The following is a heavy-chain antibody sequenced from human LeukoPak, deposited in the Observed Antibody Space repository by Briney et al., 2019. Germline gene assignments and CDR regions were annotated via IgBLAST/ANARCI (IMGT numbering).Heavy chain of an antibody. J-gene: IGHJ5*02. CDR3: ARHSRETEGGWLDP. V-gene: IGHV5-51*01. D-gene: IGHD5-24*01. CDR2: IYPGNSDT. Sequence: GESLKISFKGSGYRFTSYWIGWVRQMPGKGLEWMGIIYPGNSDTTYSPSFQGQVTISADKSISTAYLQWSSLKASDTAMYYCARHSRETEGGWLDPWGRGTLVTVSS. CDR1: GYRFTSYW.